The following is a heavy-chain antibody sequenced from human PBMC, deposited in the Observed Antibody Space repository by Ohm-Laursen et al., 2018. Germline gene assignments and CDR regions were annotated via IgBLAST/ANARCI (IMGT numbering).Heavy chain of an antibody. CDR1: AFTFSGYA. V-gene: IGHV3-9*01. J-gene: IGHJ6*02. D-gene: IGHD6-6*01. CDR3: AKDRRPMGYYYYGMDV. CDR2: ISWNSGSI. Sequence: RSLRLSCTASAFTFSGYAMHWVRQAPGKGLEWVSGISWNSGSIGYADSVKGRFTISRDNAKNSLYLQMNSLRAEDTALYYCAKDRRPMGYYYYGMDVWGQGTTVTVSS.